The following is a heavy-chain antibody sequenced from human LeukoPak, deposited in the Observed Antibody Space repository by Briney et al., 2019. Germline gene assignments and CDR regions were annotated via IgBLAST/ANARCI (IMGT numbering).Heavy chain of an antibody. CDR2: INPNSGGT. CDR1: GYTFTGYY. J-gene: IGHJ4*02. V-gene: IGHV1-2*02. Sequence: ASVKVSCKASGYTFTGYYMHWVRQAPGQGLEWMGWINPNSGGTNYAQKFQGRVTMTRDTSISTAYMELSRLRSDDTAVYYCARGGCSGGSCYTRVFDYWGQGTLVTVSS. CDR3: ARGGCSGGSCYTRVFDY. D-gene: IGHD2-15*01.